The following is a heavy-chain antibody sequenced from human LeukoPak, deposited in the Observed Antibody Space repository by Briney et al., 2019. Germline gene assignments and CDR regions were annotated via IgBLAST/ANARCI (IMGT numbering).Heavy chain of an antibody. D-gene: IGHD3-16*02. CDR3: ARDLAFGGVIEPVY. J-gene: IGHJ4*02. V-gene: IGHV1-46*01. CDR1: GYTFTNYY. CDR2: INPSGGST. Sequence: ASVTVSFKASGYTFTNYYMHWVRQAPGQGLEGMGIINPSGGSTSYAQKFQGRVTMTRDTSTSTVYMELSSLRSEDTAVYYCARDLAFGGVIEPVYWGQGTLVTVSS.